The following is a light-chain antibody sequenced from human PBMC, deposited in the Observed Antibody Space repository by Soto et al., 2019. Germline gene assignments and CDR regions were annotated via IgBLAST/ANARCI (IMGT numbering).Light chain of an antibody. J-gene: IGLJ1*01. Sequence: QSALTQPASVSGSPGQSITLLCTGTSSDVGGYNCVSWYQQHPGKAPKLMIHDVTNRPSGVSXRFSGSKSGNTAXLXISGLQAEDEADYYCSSYTSSSSYVFGTGTKLTVL. CDR2: DVT. CDR3: SSYTSSSSYV. V-gene: IGLV2-14*01. CDR1: SSDVGGYNC.